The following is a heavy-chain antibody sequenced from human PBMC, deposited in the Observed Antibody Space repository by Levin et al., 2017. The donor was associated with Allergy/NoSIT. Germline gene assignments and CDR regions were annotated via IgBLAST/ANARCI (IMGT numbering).Heavy chain of an antibody. CDR1: GDSIRGYC. J-gene: IGHJ4*02. CDR2: MCSTGNT. Sequence: PSETLSLTCTVSGDSIRGYCWSWIRQSAGKGLEYIGRMCSTGNTYYNPSLKSRVTMSVDTSENQFSLKLSSVTAADTAVYYCARDRGVLTTKYFDHWGQGTPVTVSS. CDR3: ARDRGVLTTKYFDH. D-gene: IGHD4/OR15-4a*01. V-gene: IGHV4-4*07.